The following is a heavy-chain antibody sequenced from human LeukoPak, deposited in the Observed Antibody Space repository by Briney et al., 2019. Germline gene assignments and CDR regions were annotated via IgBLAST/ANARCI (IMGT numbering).Heavy chain of an antibody. D-gene: IGHD2-2*01. V-gene: IGHV3-21*01. CDR2: ISSSSSYI. CDR3: ASNIVVDYYYMDV. Sequence: PGGSLRLSCAASGFTFSSYSMNWVRQAPGEGLEWVSSISSSSSYIYYADSVKGRFTISRDNAKNSLYLQMNSLRAEDTAVYYCASNIVVDYYYMDVWGKGTTVTISS. J-gene: IGHJ6*03. CDR1: GFTFSSYS.